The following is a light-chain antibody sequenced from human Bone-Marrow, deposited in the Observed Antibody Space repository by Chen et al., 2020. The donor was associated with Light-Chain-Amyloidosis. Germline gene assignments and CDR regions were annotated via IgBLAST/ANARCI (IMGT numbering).Light chain of an antibody. CDR3: DSYAGSYTFV. J-gene: IGLJ1*01. V-gene: IGLV2-11*01. Sequence: QSALTQPRSVSGSPGQSVTISCTGTSSDVGGYNFVSWYQQHPGKAPKLMTYDVSKRPSGVPVLFAGSKSGNTSSLTRSGLQAEDEDDYYCDSYAGSYTFVFGTGTKVTVL. CDR2: DVS. CDR1: SSDVGGYNF.